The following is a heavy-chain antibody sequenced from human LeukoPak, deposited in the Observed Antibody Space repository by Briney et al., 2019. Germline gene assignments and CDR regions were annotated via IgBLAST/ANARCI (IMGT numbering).Heavy chain of an antibody. V-gene: IGHV4-59*01. Sequence: PSETLSLTCTVSGGSISSYYWSWIRQPPGKGLEWIGYIYYSGSTNYNPSLKSRVTISVDTSKNQFSLKLSSVTAADTAVYYCARDSVYDYVWGSYRVLDYWGQGTLVTVSS. D-gene: IGHD3-16*02. CDR2: IYYSGST. CDR1: GGSISSYY. J-gene: IGHJ4*02. CDR3: ARDSVYDYVWGSYRVLDY.